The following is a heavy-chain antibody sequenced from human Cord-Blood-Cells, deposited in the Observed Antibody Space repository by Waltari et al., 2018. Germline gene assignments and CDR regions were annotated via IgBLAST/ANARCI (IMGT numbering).Heavy chain of an antibody. J-gene: IGHJ4*02. CDR3: TRGNDYGDY. Sequence: EVQLVESGGGVVQPGGSLKLSCAASGFTFRGSAMHWVRQASGKGLEWVGRIRSKANSYATAYAASVKGRFTISRDDSKNTAYLQMNNLKTEDTAVYYCTRGNDYGDYWGQGTLVTVSS. CDR1: GFTFRGSA. D-gene: IGHD2-8*01. CDR2: IRSKANSYAT. V-gene: IGHV3-73*01.